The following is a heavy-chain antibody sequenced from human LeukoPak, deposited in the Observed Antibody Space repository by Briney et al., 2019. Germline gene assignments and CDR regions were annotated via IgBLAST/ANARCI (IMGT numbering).Heavy chain of an antibody. Sequence: ASVKVSCRAFGYTFTSNYMHWVRQAPGQGPEWMGVISPSGGSTTYAQKFQGRVTLTRDMSTSTDYLELSSLRSEDTAVYYCARDDSVRDEAWWFNPWGQGTLVTVSS. D-gene: IGHD5-24*01. V-gene: IGHV1-46*01. CDR3: ARDDSVRDEAWWFNP. CDR2: ISPSGGST. J-gene: IGHJ5*02. CDR1: GYTFTSNY.